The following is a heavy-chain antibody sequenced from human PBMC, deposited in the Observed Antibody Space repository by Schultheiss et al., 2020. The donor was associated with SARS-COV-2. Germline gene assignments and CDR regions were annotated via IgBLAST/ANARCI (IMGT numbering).Heavy chain of an antibody. CDR2: ISSSGCSI. J-gene: IGHJ4*02. CDR3: ARDTGAPFDY. D-gene: IGHD1-26*01. V-gene: IGHV3-11*04. CDR1: GFTFSDYY. Sequence: GGSLRLSCVASGFTFSDYYMSWIRQAPGKGLEWVSYISSSGCSIYYVDSVKGRFTISRDNSKNTLYLQMNSLRAEDTAVYYCARDTGAPFDYWGQGTLVTVSS.